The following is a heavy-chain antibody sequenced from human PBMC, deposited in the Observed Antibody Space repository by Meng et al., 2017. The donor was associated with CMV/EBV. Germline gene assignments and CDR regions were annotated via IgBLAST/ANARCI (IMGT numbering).Heavy chain of an antibody. CDR1: GGTFSRYA. Sequence: SVKVSCKASGGTFSRYAFSWVRQAPGQGLEWMGGIIPMIDKAHYAQKFQGIVTITADKPTSTAYMELSSLKSDDTAVFYCASAMVRTVTTYYYYLYGLDVWGQGTTVTV. J-gene: IGHJ6*02. CDR3: ASAMVRTVTTYYYYLYGLDV. V-gene: IGHV1-69*10. D-gene: IGHD3-10*01. CDR2: IIPMIDKA.